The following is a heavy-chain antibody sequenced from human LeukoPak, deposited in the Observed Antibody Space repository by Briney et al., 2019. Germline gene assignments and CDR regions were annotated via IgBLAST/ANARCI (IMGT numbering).Heavy chain of an antibody. CDR3: AGAYCGGDCYSGRTFDI. CDR2: IYHSGST. V-gene: IGHV4-38-2*02. J-gene: IGHJ3*02. Sequence: PSETLSLTCTVSGYSISSGFYWGWIRQPPGKGLEWIGNIYHSGSTYYNPSLKSRVTISVDKSKNQFSLRLSSVTAADTAVYYCAGAYCGGDCYSGRTFDIWGQGTMVTVSS. CDR1: GYSISSGFY. D-gene: IGHD2-21*02.